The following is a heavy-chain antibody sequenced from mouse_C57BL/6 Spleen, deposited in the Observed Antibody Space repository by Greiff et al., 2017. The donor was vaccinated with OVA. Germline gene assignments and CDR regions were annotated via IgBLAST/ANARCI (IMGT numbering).Heavy chain of an antibody. CDR2: ISGGGGNT. CDR3: ARVSSGYAMDY. Sequence: EVKLVESGGGLVKPGGSLKLSCAASGFTFSSYTMSWVRQTPEKRLEWVATISGGGGNTYYPDSVKGRFTISRGNAKNTLYLQMSSLRSEDTALYYCARVSSGYAMDYWGQGTSVTVSS. V-gene: IGHV5-9*01. J-gene: IGHJ4*01. D-gene: IGHD3-2*02. CDR1: GFTFSSYT.